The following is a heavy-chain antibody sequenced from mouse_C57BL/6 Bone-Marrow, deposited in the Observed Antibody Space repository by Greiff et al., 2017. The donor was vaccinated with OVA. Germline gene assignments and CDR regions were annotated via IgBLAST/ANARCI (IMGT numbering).Heavy chain of an antibody. V-gene: IGHV1-42*01. D-gene: IGHD6-1*01. CDR3: ARRGGRYAMDY. CDR2: INPSTGGT. J-gene: IGHJ4*01. Sequence: EVQLQQSGPELVKPGASVKISCKASGYSFTGYYMNWVKQSPEKSLEWIGEINPSTGGTTYNQKFKAKATLSVDNSSSTAYMQLKRLTAEDTAVDYGARRGGRYAMDYWGQGTSVTVSS. CDR1: GYSFTGYY.